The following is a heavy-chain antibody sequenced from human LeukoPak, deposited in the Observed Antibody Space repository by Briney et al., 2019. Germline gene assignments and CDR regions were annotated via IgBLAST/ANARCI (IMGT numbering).Heavy chain of an antibody. CDR2: IWYDGSNK. D-gene: IGHD1-26*01. J-gene: IGHJ4*02. CDR1: GFTFSSYG. V-gene: IGHV3-33*01. Sequence: GGSLRLSCAASGFTFSSYGMHWVRQAPGKGLEWVAVIWYDGSNKYYADSVKGRFTISRDNSNNTLYLQMNSLRAEDTAVYYCARGAISMTYTTHWAQGTLVTVSS. CDR3: ARGAISMTYTTH.